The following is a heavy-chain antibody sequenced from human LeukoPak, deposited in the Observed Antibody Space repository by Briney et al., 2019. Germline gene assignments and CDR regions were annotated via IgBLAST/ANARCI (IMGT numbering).Heavy chain of an antibody. J-gene: IGHJ4*02. V-gene: IGHV3-30-3*01. CDR1: GFTFSSYA. Sequence: PGGSLRLSCAASGFTFSSYAMHWVRQAPGKGLEWVAVISYDGSNKYYADSVRGRFTISRDNSKNTLYLQMNSLRAEDTAVYYCAREGKRFGEFTFDYWSQGTLVTVSS. CDR3: AREGKRFGEFTFDY. D-gene: IGHD3-10*01. CDR2: ISYDGSNK.